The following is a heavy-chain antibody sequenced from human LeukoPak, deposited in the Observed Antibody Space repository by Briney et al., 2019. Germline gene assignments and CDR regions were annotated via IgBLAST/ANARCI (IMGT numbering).Heavy chain of an antibody. CDR2: IYYTGST. V-gene: IGHV4-59*08. CDR1: GGSISRYY. D-gene: IGHD1-1*01. Sequence: SETLSLTCTVSGGSISRYYWSWIRLPPGKRLEWIGYIYYTGSTDYNPSLKSRVTMSVDTSKNQFSLKLSSVTAADTAVYYCAGLPPGNDDAFDIWGQGTMVTVSS. J-gene: IGHJ3*02. CDR3: AGLPPGNDDAFDI.